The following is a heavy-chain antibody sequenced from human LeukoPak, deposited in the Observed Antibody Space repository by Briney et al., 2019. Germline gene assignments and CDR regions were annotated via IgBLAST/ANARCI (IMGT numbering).Heavy chain of an antibody. J-gene: IGHJ4*02. CDR1: GYTFTNSY. Sequence: GASVKVSCKASGYTFTNSYIHWVRQAPGQGFQWMGLINPGGGNTNYAHKFQGRVTITADESTSTVYMELSSLRSDDTAIYYCAFEGYNYGYNWGQGTLVTVSS. D-gene: IGHD5-18*01. CDR2: INPGGGNT. CDR3: AFEGYNYGYN. V-gene: IGHV1-46*01.